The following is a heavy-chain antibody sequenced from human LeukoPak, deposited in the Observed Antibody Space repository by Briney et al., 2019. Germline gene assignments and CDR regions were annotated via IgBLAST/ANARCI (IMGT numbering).Heavy chain of an antibody. V-gene: IGHV4-34*01. J-gene: IGHJ4*02. CDR3: ADTNCTNGVCYIDY. CDR2: INHSGST. D-gene: IGHD2-8*01. Sequence: SETLSLTCAVYGGSFSGYYWSWIRQPPGKGLEWIGEINHSGSTNYNPSLKSGFTLSVDTSKNQFSLKLSSVTAADTAVYYCADTNCTNGVCYIDYWGQGTLVTVSS. CDR1: GGSFSGYY.